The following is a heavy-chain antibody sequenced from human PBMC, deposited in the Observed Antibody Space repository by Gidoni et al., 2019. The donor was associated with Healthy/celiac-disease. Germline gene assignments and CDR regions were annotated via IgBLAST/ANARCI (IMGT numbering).Heavy chain of an antibody. V-gene: IGHV3-73*02. CDR1: GFTFSGSA. D-gene: IGHD4-17*01. J-gene: IGHJ4*02. CDR3: TPYGDYPNY. CDR2: IRSKANSYAT. Sequence: EVQLVESGGGLVQPGGSLTLSCAASGFTFSGSAMHWVRQASGKGLEWVGRIRSKANSYATAYAASVKGRFTIARDDSKNTAYLQMNSLKTEDTAVYYCTPYGDYPNYWGQGTLVTVSS.